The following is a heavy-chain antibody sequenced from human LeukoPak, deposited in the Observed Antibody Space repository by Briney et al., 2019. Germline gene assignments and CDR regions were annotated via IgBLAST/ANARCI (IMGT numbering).Heavy chain of an antibody. CDR1: GYSLTSYW. D-gene: IGHD3-10*01. Sequence: ESLKISCKGSGYSLTSYWISWVRQMPGKGLDGMGRIDPSDSYTNYSPSLQGHVTISPDKSISTAYLQWSRLKASETAMYYCAVDFYGSGSYYFGNGFDPWGQGTLVTVSS. J-gene: IGHJ5*02. CDR2: IDPSDSYT. V-gene: IGHV5-10-1*01. CDR3: AVDFYGSGSYYFGNGFDP.